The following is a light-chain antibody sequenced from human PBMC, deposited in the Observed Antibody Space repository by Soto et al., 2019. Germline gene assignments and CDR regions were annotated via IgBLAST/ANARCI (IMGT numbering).Light chain of an antibody. V-gene: IGKV1-33*01. CDR1: QDISNY. CDR2: DAS. J-gene: IGKJ4*01. CDR3: QQYDNLPSLT. Sequence: DIQMTQSPSSLSASVGDRVTITCQASQDISNYLNWYQQKPGKAPKLLIYDASNLETRVPSMFSGSGSGTDFTFTISSLQPEDIATYYCQQYDNLPSLTFGGGTKVEI.